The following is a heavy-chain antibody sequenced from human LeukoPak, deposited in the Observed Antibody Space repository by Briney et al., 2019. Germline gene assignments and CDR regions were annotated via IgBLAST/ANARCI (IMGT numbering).Heavy chain of an antibody. J-gene: IGHJ4*02. CDR1: GFTFSTYS. CDR3: ARHVVAVGFDY. D-gene: IGHD3-22*01. Sequence: GGSLRLSCAASGFTFSTYSMNWVRQAPGKGLEWVSSVTSSSRYIYYADSVKGRFTISRDNAKNSLYLQMNSLRAEDTAVYYCARHVVAVGFDYWGQGTLVTVSS. V-gene: IGHV3-21*01. CDR2: VTSSSRYI.